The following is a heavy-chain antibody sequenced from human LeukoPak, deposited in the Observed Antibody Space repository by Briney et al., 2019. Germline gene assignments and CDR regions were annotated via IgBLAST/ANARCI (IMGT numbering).Heavy chain of an antibody. D-gene: IGHD3-10*01. V-gene: IGHV4-59*01. CDR1: GGSISSYY. CDR3: ARDRPGSYWYFDL. Sequence: SETLSLTCAVSGGSISSYYWSWIRQPPGKGLEWVGHIYYLGSTNYNPSLKSRVTISIDTSKNYFSLKLNSVIAADTAVYYCARDRPGSYWYFDLWGRGTLVTVSS. J-gene: IGHJ2*01. CDR2: IYYLGST.